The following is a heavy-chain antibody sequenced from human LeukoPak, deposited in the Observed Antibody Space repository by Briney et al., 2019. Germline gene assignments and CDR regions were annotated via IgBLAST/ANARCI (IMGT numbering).Heavy chain of an antibody. CDR2: ISWNSGSI. V-gene: IGHV3-9*01. CDR3: ARVYSSSWYSGYLYMDV. Sequence: PGRSLRLSCAASGFTFDDYAMHWVRQAPGKGLEWVSGISWNSGSIGYADSVKGRFTISRDNAKNSLYLQMNSLRAEDTALYYCARVYSSSWYSGYLYMDVWGKGTTVTVSS. J-gene: IGHJ6*03. CDR1: GFTFDDYA. D-gene: IGHD6-13*01.